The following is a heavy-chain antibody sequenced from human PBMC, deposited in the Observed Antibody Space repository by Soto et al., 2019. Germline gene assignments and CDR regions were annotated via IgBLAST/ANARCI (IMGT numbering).Heavy chain of an antibody. Sequence: QVQLVESRGGVVQPGRSLRLSCAASGFTFSSYAMHWVRQAPGKGLEWVAVISYDGSNKYYADSVKGRFTISRDNSKNTLYLQMNSLRAEDTAVYYCARDSPLRIAAAGYNCFDPWGQGTLVTVSS. V-gene: IGHV3-30-3*01. J-gene: IGHJ5*02. D-gene: IGHD6-13*01. CDR2: ISYDGSNK. CDR1: GFTFSSYA. CDR3: ARDSPLRIAAAGYNCFDP.